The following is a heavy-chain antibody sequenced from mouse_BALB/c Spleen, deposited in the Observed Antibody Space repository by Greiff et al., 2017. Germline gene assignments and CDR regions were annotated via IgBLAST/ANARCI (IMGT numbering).Heavy chain of an antibody. J-gene: IGHJ2*01. CDR1: GYTFTSYW. V-gene: IGHV1-7*01. CDR2: INPSTGYT. CDR3: ARSQGATDYFDY. D-gene: IGHD3-1*01. Sequence: QVQLQQSGAELAKPGASVKMSCKASGYTFTSYWMHWVKQRPGQGLEWIGYINPSTGYTEYNQKFKDKATLTADKSSSTAYMQLSSLTSEDSAVYYCARSQGATDYFDYWGQGTTLTVSS.